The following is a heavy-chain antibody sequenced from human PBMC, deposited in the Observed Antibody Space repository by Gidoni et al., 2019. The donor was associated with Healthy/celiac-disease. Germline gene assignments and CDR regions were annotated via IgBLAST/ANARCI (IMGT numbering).Heavy chain of an antibody. D-gene: IGHD3-9*01. V-gene: IGHV4-30-4*01. CDR3: DRVWYDILTGPWHDAFDI. J-gene: IGHJ3*02. CDR2: IYYSGST. CDR1: GGSISSGGFY. Sequence: QVQLQESGPGLVKPSQTLSLTCTFSGGSISSGGFYWSWIRQPPGQGLEWIGYIYYSGSTYYNPSLKSRVTISVDTSKNQFSLKLSSVTAADKAGYYCDRVWYDILTGPWHDAFDIWGQGTMVTVSS.